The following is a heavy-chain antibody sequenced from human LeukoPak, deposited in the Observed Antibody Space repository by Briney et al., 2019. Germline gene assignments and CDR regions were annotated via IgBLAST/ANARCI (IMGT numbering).Heavy chain of an antibody. CDR2: INHSGST. D-gene: IGHD3-3*01. Sequence: KPSETLSLTCAVYDGSFSGYYLSWIRQPPGKGLEWIGEINHSGSTNYNPSLKSRVTISVDTSKNQFSLKLSSVTAADTAVYYCARRSFPYSDFWSGWYNWFDSWGQGTLVTVSS. J-gene: IGHJ5*01. CDR1: DGSFSGYY. V-gene: IGHV4-34*01. CDR3: ARRSFPYSDFWSGWYNWFDS.